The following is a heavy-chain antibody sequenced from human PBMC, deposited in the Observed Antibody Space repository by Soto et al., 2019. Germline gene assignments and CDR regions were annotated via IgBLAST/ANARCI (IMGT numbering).Heavy chain of an antibody. CDR3: ARDWYDILTGYYNVEDYFDC. J-gene: IGHJ4*02. V-gene: IGHV3-48*02. D-gene: IGHD3-9*01. CDR2: ISSSSSTI. CDR1: GFTVSSNY. Sequence: GGSLRLSCAASGFTVSSNYMNWGRQAPGKGLEWVSYISSSSSTIYYADSVKGRFTISRDNAKNSLYLQMNSLRDEDTAVYYCARDWYDILTGYYNVEDYFDCWGQGTLVTVSS.